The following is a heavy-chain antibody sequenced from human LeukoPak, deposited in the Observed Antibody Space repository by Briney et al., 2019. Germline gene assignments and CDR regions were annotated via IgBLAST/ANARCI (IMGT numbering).Heavy chain of an antibody. D-gene: IGHD3-10*01. CDR3: ARVRMDYGSGSPADY. CDR1: GFTLSDYY. CDR2: ISSSGSTI. J-gene: IGHJ4*02. Sequence: SGGSLRLSCEAPGFTLSDYYMSWLRHARGKGLEGVSYISSSGSTIYYADSVKGRFTISSDNAKNSLYLQMNSLRAEDTAVYYCARVRMDYGSGSPADYWGQGTLVTASS. V-gene: IGHV3-11*01.